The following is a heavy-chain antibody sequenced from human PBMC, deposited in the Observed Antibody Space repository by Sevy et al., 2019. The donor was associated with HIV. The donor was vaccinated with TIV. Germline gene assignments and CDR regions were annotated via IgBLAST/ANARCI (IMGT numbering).Heavy chain of an antibody. D-gene: IGHD1-1*01. CDR2: IWYDGRTK. J-gene: IGHJ5*01. V-gene: IGHV3-33*01. CDR3: ARDSARVIVPTAGFDS. CDR1: GFTFRSFS. Sequence: GGSLRLSCSASGFTFRSFSMHWVRQAPGKGLEWVAAIWYDGRTKQYADSVKGRFPISRDNSKNMLNLAMNSLRAEDTALYFWARDSARVIVPTAGFDSWGQGTVVTVSS.